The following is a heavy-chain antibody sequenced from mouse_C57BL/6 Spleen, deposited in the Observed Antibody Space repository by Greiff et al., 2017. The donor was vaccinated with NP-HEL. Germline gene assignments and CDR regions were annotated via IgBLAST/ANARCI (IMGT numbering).Heavy chain of an antibody. V-gene: IGHV1-52*01. D-gene: IGHD2-4*01. Sequence: QVQLQQPGAELVRPGSSVKLSCKASGYTFTSYWMHWVKQRPIQGLEWIGNIDPSDSETHYNQKFKDKATLTVDKSSSTAYMQLSSLTSEDSAVYYCARRENDYDDGSWFAYWGQGTLVTVSA. CDR1: GYTFTSYW. CDR2: IDPSDSET. CDR3: ARRENDYDDGSWFAY. J-gene: IGHJ3*01.